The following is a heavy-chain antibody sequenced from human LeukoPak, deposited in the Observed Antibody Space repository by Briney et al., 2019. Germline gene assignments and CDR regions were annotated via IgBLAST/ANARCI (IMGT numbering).Heavy chain of an antibody. V-gene: IGHV1-58*01. D-gene: IGHD3-22*01. CDR3: AAASNYYDRSNYYSYAMDV. CDR2: IVVGSGNT. Sequence: SVKVSCKASGFTFTTSAVQWVRQARGQRLEWIGWIVVGSGNTNYAQKFQERVTIARDMSTSTVYMDLSSQRSEDTAVYYCAAASNYYDRSNYYSYAMDVWGQGTTVTVSS. J-gene: IGHJ6*02. CDR1: GFTFTTSA.